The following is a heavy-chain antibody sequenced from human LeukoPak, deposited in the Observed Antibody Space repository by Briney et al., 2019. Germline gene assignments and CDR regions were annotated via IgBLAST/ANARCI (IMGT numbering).Heavy chain of an antibody. CDR3: ARRMYYYDSSGYGGYWLDP. Sequence: PSETLSLTCAVSGGSISSYYWSWIRQPPGKGLEWIGYIYYSGSTNYNPSIKSRVTISVDTSKNQFSLKLSSVTAADTAVYYCARRMYYYDSSGYGGYWLDPWGQGTLVTVSS. V-gene: IGHV4-59*08. CDR1: GGSISSYY. J-gene: IGHJ5*02. D-gene: IGHD3-22*01. CDR2: IYYSGST.